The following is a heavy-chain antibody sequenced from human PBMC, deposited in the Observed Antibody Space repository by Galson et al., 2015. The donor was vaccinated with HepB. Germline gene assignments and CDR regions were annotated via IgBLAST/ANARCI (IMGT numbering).Heavy chain of an antibody. J-gene: IGHJ4*02. CDR1: GFTFGSYA. Sequence: SLRLSCAASGFTFGSYAMSWVRQAPGQGLEWVSALSGSGHNTYYADSVEGRFTISRDNSKNTLYLQMNSLRAEDTAIYYCAKGYDFWSGPHYWGQGTLVTVSS. V-gene: IGHV3-23*01. D-gene: IGHD3-3*01. CDR2: LSGSGHNT. CDR3: AKGYDFWSGPHY.